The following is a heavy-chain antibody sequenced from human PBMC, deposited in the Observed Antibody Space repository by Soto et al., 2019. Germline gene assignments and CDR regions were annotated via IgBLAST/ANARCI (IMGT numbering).Heavy chain of an antibody. CDR1: GFTFSSYG. CDR3: AKETSGSRKSEYYFDY. CDR2: ISYDGSNK. Sequence: PGGSLRLSCAASGFTFSSYGMHWVRQAPGKGLEWVAVISYDGSNKYYADSVKGRFTISRDDSKNTLYLQMNSLRAEDTAVYYCAKETSGSRKSEYYFDYWGQGTLVTVSS. V-gene: IGHV3-30*18. D-gene: IGHD1-26*01. J-gene: IGHJ4*02.